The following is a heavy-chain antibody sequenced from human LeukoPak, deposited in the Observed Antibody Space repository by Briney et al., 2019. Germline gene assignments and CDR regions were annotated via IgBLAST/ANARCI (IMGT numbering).Heavy chain of an antibody. CDR3: AGQLARSHFDY. D-gene: IGHD6-13*01. Sequence: SETLSLTCAVYGGSFSGYYWSWIRQPPGKGLEWIGEINHSGSTNYNPSLKSRVTISVDTSKNQFSLKLSSVTAAGTAVYYCAGQLARSHFDYWGQGTLVTVSS. J-gene: IGHJ4*02. CDR1: GGSFSGYY. V-gene: IGHV4-34*01. CDR2: INHSGST.